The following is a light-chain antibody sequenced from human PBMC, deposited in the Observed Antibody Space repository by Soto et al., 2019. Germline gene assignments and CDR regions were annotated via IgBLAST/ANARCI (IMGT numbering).Light chain of an antibody. Sequence: DIVMTQSPDSLVVSLGERATINCKSSQSVLYSSDNKNYLAWYQQKPGQPPELLIYWASTRESGVPDRFSGSGSGTDFTLTISSLQAEDVAVYYCQQYYSTPRTFGQGTKVEIK. J-gene: IGKJ1*01. CDR3: QQYYSTPRT. V-gene: IGKV4-1*01. CDR1: QSVLYSSDNKNY. CDR2: WAS.